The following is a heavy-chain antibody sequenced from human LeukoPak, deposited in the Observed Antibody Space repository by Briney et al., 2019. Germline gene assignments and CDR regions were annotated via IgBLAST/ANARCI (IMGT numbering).Heavy chain of an antibody. V-gene: IGHV3-30*18. CDR2: ISYDGKVS. Sequence: GGSLRLSCVASGFTFSNYGMQWVRQAPGKGLEWLTVISYDGKVSHYADSVKGRFTVSRDNSENTLFLQMNSLRAEDTAMYFCAKEGNARASHYLGSWGQGTLVTVSS. CDR3: AKEGNARASHYLGS. CDR1: GFTFSNYG. D-gene: IGHD3-10*01. J-gene: IGHJ4*02.